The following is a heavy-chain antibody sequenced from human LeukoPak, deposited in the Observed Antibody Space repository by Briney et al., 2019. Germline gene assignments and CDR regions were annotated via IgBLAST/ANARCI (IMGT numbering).Heavy chain of an antibody. CDR2: IYYSGST. CDR1: GGSISSYY. V-gene: IGHV4-59*01. Sequence: PSETLSLTCTVSGGSISSYYWSWIRQPPGKGLEWIGYIYYSGSTNYNPSLKSRVTISVDTSKNQFSLKLSSVTAADTAVHYCARVRTYYDILTAPPRWFDPWGQGTLVTVSS. J-gene: IGHJ5*02. D-gene: IGHD3-9*01. CDR3: ARVRTYYDILTAPPRWFDP.